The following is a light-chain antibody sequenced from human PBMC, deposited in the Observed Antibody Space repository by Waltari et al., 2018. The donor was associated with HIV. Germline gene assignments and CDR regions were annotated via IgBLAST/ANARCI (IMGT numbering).Light chain of an antibody. CDR2: GAS. CDR3: QQYSSSPPT. CDR1: QSVRSW. Sequence: EIVLTQSPGTLSLSPGEGATLSCRASQSVRSWLAWYQQKPGQAPRLLIYGASSRATGIPDRFSGSGSGTDFTLTISRLEPEDFAVFYCQQYSSSPPTFGGGTKVEIK. J-gene: IGKJ4*01. V-gene: IGKV3-20*01.